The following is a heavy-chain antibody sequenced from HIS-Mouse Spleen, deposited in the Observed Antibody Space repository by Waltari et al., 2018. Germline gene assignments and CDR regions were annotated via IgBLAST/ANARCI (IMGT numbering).Heavy chain of an antibody. CDR3: AREIPYSSSWYDWYFDL. Sequence: QLQLQESGPGLVKPSATLSLTCTVPGGLIRSSSYHWGWIRQPPGKGLEWIGSIYYSGSTYYNPSLKSRVTISVDTSKNQFSLKLSSVTAADTAVYYCAREIPYSSSWYDWYFDLWGRGTLVTVSS. CDR2: IYYSGST. J-gene: IGHJ2*01. D-gene: IGHD6-13*01. V-gene: IGHV4-39*07. CDR1: GGLIRSSSYH.